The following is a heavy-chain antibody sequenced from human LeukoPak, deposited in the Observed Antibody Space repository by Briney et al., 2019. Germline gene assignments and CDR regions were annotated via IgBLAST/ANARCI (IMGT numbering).Heavy chain of an antibody. CDR2: ISAYNGNT. Sequence: ASVKVSCKTSGYTCTSYGISWVRQAPGQGLEWMGWISAYNGNTNYAQKLQGRVTMTTDTSTSTAYMELRSLRSDDTAVYYCARGPTTRIAVALRHTSNWFDPWGQGTLVTVSS. D-gene: IGHD6-19*01. CDR3: ARGPTTRIAVALRHTSNWFDP. CDR1: GYTCTSYG. V-gene: IGHV1-18*01. J-gene: IGHJ5*02.